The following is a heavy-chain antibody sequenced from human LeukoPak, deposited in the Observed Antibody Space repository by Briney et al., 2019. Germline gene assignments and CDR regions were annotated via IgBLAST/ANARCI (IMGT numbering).Heavy chain of an antibody. CDR3: ARQDSSGWSPIDY. D-gene: IGHD6-19*01. J-gene: IGHJ4*02. CDR1: GYTFTNYW. CDR2: IYPGDSDT. Sequence: GESLKISCKASGYTFTNYWIGWVRQMPGKGLEWMGIIYPGDSDTRYSPSFQGQVTISADKSITTAYLQWSSLKASDTAMYYCARQDSSGWSPIDYWGQGTLVTVSS. V-gene: IGHV5-51*01.